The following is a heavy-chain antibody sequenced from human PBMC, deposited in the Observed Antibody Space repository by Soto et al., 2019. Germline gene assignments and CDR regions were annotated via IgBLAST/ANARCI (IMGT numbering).Heavy chain of an antibody. Sequence: QVQLVQSGAEVKKPGASVKVSCKASGYTFTSYGISWVRQAPGQGLEWMGWISAYNGNTNYAQKLQGRVTMTTDTSTSTAYMELRSLRSEDTAVYYCARVRVYCSGGSCYYYYGMDVWGQGTTVTVSS. D-gene: IGHD2-15*01. CDR1: GYTFTSYG. CDR2: ISAYNGNT. CDR3: ARVRVYCSGGSCYYYYGMDV. V-gene: IGHV1-18*04. J-gene: IGHJ6*02.